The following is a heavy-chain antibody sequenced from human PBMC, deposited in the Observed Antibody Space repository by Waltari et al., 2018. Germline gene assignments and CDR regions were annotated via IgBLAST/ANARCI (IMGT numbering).Heavy chain of an antibody. J-gene: IGHJ4*02. CDR3: TKEASSGTKYSFDY. V-gene: IGHV3-30*18. D-gene: IGHD1-1*01. CDR2: VSNDGGTK. CDR1: GFTFSNYG. Sequence: QVQLVESGGGVVQPGRSLRLSCAASGFTFSNYGMHWVRQAPGKGLDWVAVVSNDGGTKYYADSLKGRFTISRDNSKNTLYLQMNSLSAEDTAVYYCTKEASSGTKYSFDYWGQGTL.